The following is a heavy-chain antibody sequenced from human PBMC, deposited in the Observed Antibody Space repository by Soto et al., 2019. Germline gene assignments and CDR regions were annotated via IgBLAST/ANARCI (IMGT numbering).Heavy chain of an antibody. D-gene: IGHD6-13*01. CDR3: ARNTWQQPRDYYYGMDV. J-gene: IGHJ6*02. CDR2: ISYDGGNK. Sequence: QVQLVESGGGVVQPGRSLRLSCAASGFTFSNYAMHWVRQAPGKGLERVAVISYDGGNKYYADSVKGRLTIYRDNSKNTLYLQMNSLRAEDTAVYYCARNTWQQPRDYYYGMDVWGQGTTVTVSS. V-gene: IGHV3-30-3*01. CDR1: GFTFSNYA.